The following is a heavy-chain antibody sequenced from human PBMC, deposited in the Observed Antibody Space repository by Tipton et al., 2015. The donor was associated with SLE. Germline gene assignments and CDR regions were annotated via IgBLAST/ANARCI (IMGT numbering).Heavy chain of an antibody. V-gene: IGHV3-7*01. CDR3: ARDFPPGDF. J-gene: IGHJ3*01. CDR2: IKQDGSEK. Sequence: SLRLSCAASGFTFSNFWMSWVRQTPGKGLECVANIKQDGSEKYYVDSVKGRFTIFRDNAQNPVFLQMNRLRVDDTAIYFCARDFPPGDFWGQGTMVSVSS. CDR1: GFTFSNFW.